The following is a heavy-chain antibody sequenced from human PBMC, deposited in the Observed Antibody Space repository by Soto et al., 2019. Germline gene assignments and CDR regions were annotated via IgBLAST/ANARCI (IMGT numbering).Heavy chain of an antibody. Sequence: PWGSLRLSCAASGFSFITYAMVFLRHSPLKGLEWVSVMSNTGGNRYYADSVKGRFTISRDNSKNTLFLQMSSLRAEDTAVYYCAKDAARTSGWYYFDYWGQGSLVTVSS. CDR1: GFSFITYA. D-gene: IGHD6-19*01. J-gene: IGHJ4*02. V-gene: IGHV3-23*01. CDR2: MSNTGGNR. CDR3: AKDAARTSGWYYFDY.